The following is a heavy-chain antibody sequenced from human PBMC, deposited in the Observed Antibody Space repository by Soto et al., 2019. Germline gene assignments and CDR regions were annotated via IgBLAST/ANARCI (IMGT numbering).Heavy chain of an antibody. CDR3: ARDPDYYYGSGSDNRLDP. CDR1: GYTFTTYS. Sequence: ASVKVSCKTSGYTFTTYSISWVRQAPGQGLEWMGWISAYNGNTNYAQKFQGRVTMTTDTSTTTAYMELRSLRSDDTAVFYCARDPDYYYGSGSDNRLDPWGQGTLVTVSS. CDR2: ISAYNGNT. V-gene: IGHV1-18*01. J-gene: IGHJ5*02. D-gene: IGHD3-10*01.